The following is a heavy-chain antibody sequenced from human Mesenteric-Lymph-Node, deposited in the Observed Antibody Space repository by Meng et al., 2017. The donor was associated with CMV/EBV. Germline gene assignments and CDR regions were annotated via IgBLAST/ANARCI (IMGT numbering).Heavy chain of an antibody. J-gene: IGHJ4*02. CDR2: INPNSGGT. CDR1: GYTFITYH. V-gene: IGHV1-2*02. D-gene: IGHD6-13*01. Sequence: ASVKVSCKASGYTFITYHMHWVRQAPGQGLEWMGWINPNSGGTNYAQKFQGRVTMTRDTSISTAYMELSRLRSDDTAVYYCARESRRGSSSPTGYWGQGTLVTVSS. CDR3: ARESRRGSSSPTGY.